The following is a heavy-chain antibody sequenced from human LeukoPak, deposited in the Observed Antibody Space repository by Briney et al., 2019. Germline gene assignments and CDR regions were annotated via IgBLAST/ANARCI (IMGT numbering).Heavy chain of an antibody. CDR1: GFTVSSNY. CDR3: ARDASGPAY. J-gene: IGHJ4*02. CDR2: IYSGGGT. D-gene: IGHD3-16*01. V-gene: IGHV3-66*01. Sequence: GGSLRLSRAASGFTVSSNYMSWVRQVPGKGLEWVSVIYSGGGTYHADSVKGRFTISRDSAKNTPYLQMHSLRPDDTAVYYCARDASGPAYWGQGTLVTVSS.